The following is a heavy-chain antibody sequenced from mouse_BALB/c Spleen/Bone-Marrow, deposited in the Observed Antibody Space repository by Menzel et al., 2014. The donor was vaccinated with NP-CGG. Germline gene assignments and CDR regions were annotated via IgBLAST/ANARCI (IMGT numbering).Heavy chain of an antibody. CDR1: GYTFTSHY. D-gene: IGHD1-2*01. CDR3: TRLSLLRGYFDY. V-gene: IGHV1S81*02. CDR2: INPNNGGT. Sequence: VKLMESGAELVKPGTSVKLSCKASGYTFTSHYIYWVKQGPGQGLKWIGEINPNNGGTNFNEKFKSKATLTVDKSSSTAYMQLSSLTSEDSAVYYCTRLSLLRGYFDYWGQGTTLTVSS. J-gene: IGHJ2*01.